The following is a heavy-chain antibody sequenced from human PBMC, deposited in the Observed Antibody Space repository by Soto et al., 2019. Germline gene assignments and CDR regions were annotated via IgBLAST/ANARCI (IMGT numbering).Heavy chain of an antibody. CDR2: ISAYNGNT. D-gene: IGHD3-22*01. J-gene: IGHJ4*02. Sequence: PWASVKVSCKASGYTFTSYGISWVRQAPGQGLEWMGWISAYNGNTNYAQKLQGRVTMTTDTSTSTAYMELRSLRSDDTAVYYCARHPYYDSSGYYYDYWGQGTLVTVSS. CDR1: GYTFTSYG. V-gene: IGHV1-18*01. CDR3: ARHPYYDSSGYYYDY.